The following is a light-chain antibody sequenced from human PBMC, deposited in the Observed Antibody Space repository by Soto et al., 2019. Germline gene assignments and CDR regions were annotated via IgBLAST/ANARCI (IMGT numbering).Light chain of an antibody. CDR2: TVS. CDR1: QSLVSSDGNTY. V-gene: IGKV2-30*01. J-gene: IGKJ2*01. Sequence: DVVMTQSPLSLPVTPGQPASISCRSSQSLVSSDGNTYLAWFHQRPGQSPRRLIYTVSDRDSGVPDRFSGSGSGTDFTLKISRVETDDVGIYYCMQHTHWPHTFGQGTKLEIK. CDR3: MQHTHWPHT.